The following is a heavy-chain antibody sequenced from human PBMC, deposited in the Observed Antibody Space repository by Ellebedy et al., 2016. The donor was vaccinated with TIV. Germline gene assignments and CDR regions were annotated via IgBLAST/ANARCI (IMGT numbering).Heavy chain of an antibody. CDR3: VKAWGD. D-gene: IGHD3-16*01. CDR1: GFTFSSYA. V-gene: IGHV3-64D*06. Sequence: PGGSLRLSCSASGFTFSSYAMHWVRQAPGKGLDYISAIVSNGDSTYYANSVKSRFIISRDNSKNTFYLQMSSLRPEDTAVYYCVKAWGDWGQGTLVTVSS. CDR2: IVSNGDST. J-gene: IGHJ4*02.